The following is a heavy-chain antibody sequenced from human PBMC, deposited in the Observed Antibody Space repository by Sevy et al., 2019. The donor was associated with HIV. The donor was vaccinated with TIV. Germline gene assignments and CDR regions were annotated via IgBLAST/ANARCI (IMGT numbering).Heavy chain of an antibody. Sequence: GGSLRLSCAASGFTFSHYDMHWDRQAPGKGLEWVAVISHDGNYKNYADSVRDRLTISRDNFKNTLYLQMNSLRVEDTALYFCSRLFSCGGDCYYLDYWGQGALVTVSS. CDR2: ISHDGNYK. CDR3: SRLFSCGGDCYYLDY. V-gene: IGHV3-30-3*01. J-gene: IGHJ4*02. CDR1: GFTFSHYD. D-gene: IGHD2-21*02.